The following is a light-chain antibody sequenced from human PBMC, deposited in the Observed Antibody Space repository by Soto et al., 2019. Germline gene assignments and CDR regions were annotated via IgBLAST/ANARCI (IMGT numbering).Light chain of an antibody. V-gene: IGLV2-14*01. J-gene: IGLJ2*01. Sequence: QSALTQPASVSGSPGQSITISCTGRSSDVGGYNHVSWYQQHPGKAPKLIIYEVSDRPSGVSNRFSGSKSGNTASLTISGLQAEDEADYYCSSYTTTTTRVAFGGGTKLTVL. CDR2: EVS. CDR1: SSDVGGYNH. CDR3: SSYTTTTTRVA.